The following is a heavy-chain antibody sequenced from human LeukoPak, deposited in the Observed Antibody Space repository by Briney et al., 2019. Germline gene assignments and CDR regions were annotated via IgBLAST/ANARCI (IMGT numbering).Heavy chain of an antibody. CDR1: GFSVSSNY. V-gene: IGHV3-66*01. CDR3: ARGGFSGTPED. J-gene: IGHJ4*02. CDR2: FYSGGST. Sequence: GGSLRLSCAASGFSVSSNYMIWVRQAPGKRLEWVSVFYSGGSTNYADSVKGRFTISRDNSKNTLDLQMNSLRVYDTAVYYCARGGFSGTPEDWGQGTLVTVSS. D-gene: IGHD1-26*01.